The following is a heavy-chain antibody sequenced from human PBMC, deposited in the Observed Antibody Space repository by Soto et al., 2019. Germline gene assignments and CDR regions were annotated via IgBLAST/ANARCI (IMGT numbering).Heavy chain of an antibody. D-gene: IGHD6-19*01. Sequence: VQLVQSGAEVKKPGASVRVSCKASGYTFSGYTVHWVRQAPGQRLEWMGWINPDNGNTKYSQKFQGRVTIIRDTSASTAYMELSSLRSEDTAVYYCARRYSSGWTWFDYWGQGTLVTVSS. CDR3: ARRYSSGWTWFDY. CDR1: GYTFSGYT. V-gene: IGHV1-3*01. J-gene: IGHJ4*02. CDR2: INPDNGNT.